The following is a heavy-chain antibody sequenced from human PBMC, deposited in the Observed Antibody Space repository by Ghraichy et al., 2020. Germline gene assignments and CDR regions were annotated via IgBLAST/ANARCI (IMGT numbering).Heavy chain of an antibody. CDR1: GLTVSSTY. D-gene: IGHD4-17*01. Sequence: GGSLRLSCAASGLTVSSTYMSWVRQAPGKGLQWVSLLYGSGTTYYTDSVKGRFTTSRDNSKNTVYLQMNSLRAEDTAIYYCASYGDNGGAGYWGQGTPVTVSS. V-gene: IGHV3-53*01. J-gene: IGHJ4*02. CDR3: ASYGDNGGAGY. CDR2: LYGSGTT.